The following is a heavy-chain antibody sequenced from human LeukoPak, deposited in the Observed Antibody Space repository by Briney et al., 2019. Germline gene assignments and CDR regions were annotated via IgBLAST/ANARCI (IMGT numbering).Heavy chain of an antibody. CDR3: AKDDVVTPRGSYYYYMDV. V-gene: IGHV3-30*18. CDR2: ISYDGSNK. Sequence: GRSLRLSCAASGFTFSSYSMNWVRQAPGKGLEWVAVISYDGSNKYYADSVKGRFTISRDNSKNTLYLQMNSLRTEDTAVYYCAKDDVVTPRGSYYYYMDVWGKGTTVTISS. J-gene: IGHJ6*03. D-gene: IGHD2-21*02. CDR1: GFTFSSYS.